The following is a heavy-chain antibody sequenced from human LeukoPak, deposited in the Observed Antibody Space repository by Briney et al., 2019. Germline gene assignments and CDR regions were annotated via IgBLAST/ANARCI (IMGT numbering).Heavy chain of an antibody. V-gene: IGHV2-5*02. CDR3: AHRSRSCLATLDI. CDR2: IFWDDDK. CDR1: GLECSTRGLG. J-gene: IGHJ3*02. Sequence: GSCSGLECSTRGLGVGWISQPPGKALEWLALIFWDDDKRYSPSLKSSLTVTKDTSKNQVVLTMTNMDHVDTATYYTAHRSRSCLATLDIWGQGKMAIVS.